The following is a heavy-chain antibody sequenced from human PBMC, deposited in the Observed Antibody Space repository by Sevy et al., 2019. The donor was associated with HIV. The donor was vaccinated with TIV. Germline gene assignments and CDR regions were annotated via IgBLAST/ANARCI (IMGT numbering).Heavy chain of an antibody. J-gene: IGHJ4*02. CDR2: IRNKADSYTT. Sequence: GGSLRLSCAASGFTFSDHYMEWVRQAPGKGLEWVGRIRNKADSYTTEYAASVKGRFTISIDDSKNSLYLLMNSLKTEDTAVYYCATHAGIAAAGRGFDYWGQGTLVTVSS. CDR3: ATHAGIAAAGRGFDY. V-gene: IGHV3-72*01. CDR1: GFTFSDHY. D-gene: IGHD6-13*01.